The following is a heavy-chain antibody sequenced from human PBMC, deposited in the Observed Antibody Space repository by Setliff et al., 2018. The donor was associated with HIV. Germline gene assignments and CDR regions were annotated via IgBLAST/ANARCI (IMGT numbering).Heavy chain of an antibody. V-gene: IGHV4-59*11. J-gene: IGHJ6*02. Sequence: PSETLSLTCTVSGGSISSHYWNWIRRPPGKGLEWIGSINYSGSTNYDPSLKGRVTISVDTSKNQFSLKLRSVTAADTAVYYCARGGPTVAYGVDVWGQGTTVTVSS. CDR3: ARGGPTVAYGVDV. CDR1: GGSISSHY. D-gene: IGHD4-17*01. CDR2: INYSGST.